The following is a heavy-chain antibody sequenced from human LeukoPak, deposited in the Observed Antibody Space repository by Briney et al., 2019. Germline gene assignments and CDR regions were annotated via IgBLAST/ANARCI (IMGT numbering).Heavy chain of an antibody. J-gene: IGHJ6*03. Sequence: GGSLRLSCAASGFTFSGYGMHWVRQAPGKGLEWVAVISYDGSNKYYADSVKGRFTISRDNSKNTLYLQMNSLRAEDTAVYYCARDFSRGSYKGRDYYMDVWGKGTTVTVSS. CDR2: ISYDGSNK. CDR1: GFTFSGYG. D-gene: IGHD1-26*01. V-gene: IGHV3-30*19. CDR3: ARDFSRGSYKGRDYYMDV.